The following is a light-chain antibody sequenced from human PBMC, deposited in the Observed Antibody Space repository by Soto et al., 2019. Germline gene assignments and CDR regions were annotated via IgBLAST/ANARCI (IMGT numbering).Light chain of an antibody. J-gene: IGKJ1*01. V-gene: IGKV3-20*01. Sequence: EIVLTQSPGTLSLSPGERATLSCRASQSVSNNYLGWYQQKPGQAPRLLIYGASSRATGIPDRFSGSGSGTDFTLTISRLVPEDFAVYYCQQYVNSPRTFGQGTKVEIK. CDR2: GAS. CDR3: QQYVNSPRT. CDR1: QSVSNNY.